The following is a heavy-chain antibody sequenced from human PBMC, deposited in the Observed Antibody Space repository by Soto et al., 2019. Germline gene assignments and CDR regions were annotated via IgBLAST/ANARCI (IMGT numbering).Heavy chain of an antibody. Sequence: LRLSCAASGLPFSSYGRHWVRQAPGKGLEWVAVISYDGSNKYYEDSVKGRFTISRDNSKNKLYMKMNSLRAEDTAVYYCAKETILSDYESSFDYWGQGTLVTVSS. CDR2: ISYDGSNK. CDR3: AKETILSDYESSFDY. CDR1: GLPFSSYG. J-gene: IGHJ4*02. V-gene: IGHV3-30*18. D-gene: IGHD3-9*01.